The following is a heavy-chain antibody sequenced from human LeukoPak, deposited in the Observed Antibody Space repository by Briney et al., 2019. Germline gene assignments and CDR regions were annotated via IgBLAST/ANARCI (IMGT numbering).Heavy chain of an antibody. CDR2: INPNSGGT. CDR1: GHTFTGYY. Sequence: ASVKVSCKASGHTFTGYYMHWVRQAPGQGLEWMGWINPNSGGTNYAQKFQGRVTMTRDTSISTAYMELSRLRSDDTAVYYCARRIVATIGYYYYYMDVWGKGTTVTVSS. D-gene: IGHD5-12*01. J-gene: IGHJ6*03. V-gene: IGHV1-2*02. CDR3: ARRIVATIGYYYYYMDV.